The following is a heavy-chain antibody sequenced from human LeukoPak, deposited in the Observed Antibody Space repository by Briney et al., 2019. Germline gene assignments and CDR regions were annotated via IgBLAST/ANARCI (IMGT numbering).Heavy chain of an antibody. CDR2: INPNSGDT. CDR3: ARVGSSGWYVHPTLDY. D-gene: IGHD6-19*01. V-gene: IGHV1-2*02. Sequence: ASVKDSCKASGYTFTGYYMHWVRQAPGQGLEWMGWINPNSGDTNYAQKFQGRVTVTRDTSISTAYMELSRLRFDDTAVYYCARVGSSGWYVHPTLDYWGQGTLVTVSS. J-gene: IGHJ4*02. CDR1: GYTFTGYY.